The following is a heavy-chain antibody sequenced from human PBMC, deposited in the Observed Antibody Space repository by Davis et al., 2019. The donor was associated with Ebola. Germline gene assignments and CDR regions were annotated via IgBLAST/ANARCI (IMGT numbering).Heavy chain of an antibody. D-gene: IGHD5-24*01. CDR1: GGSFSGYY. J-gene: IGHJ4*02. Sequence: SETLSLTCAVYGGSFSGYYWSWIRQPPGKGLEWIGEINHSGSTNYNPSLKSRVTISVDTSKNRFSLKLSSVTAADTAVYYCAGGEMATITSGYWGQGTLVTVSS. V-gene: IGHV4-34*01. CDR3: AGGEMATITSGY. CDR2: INHSGST.